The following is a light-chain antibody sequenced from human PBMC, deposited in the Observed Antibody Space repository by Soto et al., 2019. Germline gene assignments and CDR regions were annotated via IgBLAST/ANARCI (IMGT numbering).Light chain of an antibody. Sequence: SYELTQPSSMSVSPGQTARITCSADIVARKYVRWFQRKPGQAPVLILYNDSVRPSGISHRFSGSNSGTTATLTISGAQVEDEADYYCYCATDDKPPWVFGGGTKVTVL. V-gene: IGLV3-27*01. J-gene: IGLJ3*02. CDR2: NDS. CDR3: YCATDDKPPWV. CDR1: IVARKY.